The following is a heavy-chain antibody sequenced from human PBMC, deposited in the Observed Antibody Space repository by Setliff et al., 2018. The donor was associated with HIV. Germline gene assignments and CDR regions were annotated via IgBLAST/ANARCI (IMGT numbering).Heavy chain of an antibody. CDR2: VHYSGST. Sequence: PSETLSLTCTVSGGSISSGDYYWGWIRQPPGKGLEWIGSVHYSGSTYHNPSLNSRATTSIDTPKNQFSLKLNSVTAADTAVYYCARLSGGMVPNYWGPGTLVTVSS. V-gene: IGHV4-39*01. J-gene: IGHJ4*02. CDR3: ARLSGGMVPNY. D-gene: IGHD3-10*01. CDR1: GGSISSGDYY.